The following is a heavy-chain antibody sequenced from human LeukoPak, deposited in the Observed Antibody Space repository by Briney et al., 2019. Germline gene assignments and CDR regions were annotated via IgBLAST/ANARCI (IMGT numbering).Heavy chain of an antibody. V-gene: IGHV3-9*01. CDR2: ISWNSGSI. J-gene: IGHJ4*02. CDR3: AKVATMIVGIPIFDY. Sequence: PGGSLRLSCAASGFTFDDYAMHWVRQAPGKGLEWVSGISWNSGSIGYADSVKGRFTISRDNAKNSLYLQMNSLRAEDTALYYCAKVATMIVGIPIFDYWGQGTLVTVSS. CDR1: GFTFDDYA. D-gene: IGHD3-22*01.